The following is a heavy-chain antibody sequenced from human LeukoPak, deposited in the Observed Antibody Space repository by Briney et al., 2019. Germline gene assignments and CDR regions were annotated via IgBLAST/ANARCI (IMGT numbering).Heavy chain of an antibody. CDR2: IYYSGST. Sequence: TSETLSLTCTVSGGSISSSSYYWGWIRQPPGKGLEWIGSIYYSGSTYYNPSLKSRVTISVDTSKNQFSLKLSSVTAADTAVYYCARCEAPPYFDYWGQGTLVTVSS. J-gene: IGHJ4*02. CDR3: ARCEAPPYFDY. CDR1: GGSISSSSYY. V-gene: IGHV4-39*07.